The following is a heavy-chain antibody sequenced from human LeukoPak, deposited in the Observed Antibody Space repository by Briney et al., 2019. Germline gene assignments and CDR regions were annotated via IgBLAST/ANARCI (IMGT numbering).Heavy chain of an antibody. Sequence: GESLRISCKASGYSFTNYWIAWVRQKPGKGLEWMGIMHPGEAEINYSPSFQGQVTISADTSISTAYLEWYSLKASDSAIYYCAKTIASLGSGARYFDPWGQGTMITVSS. D-gene: IGHD5/OR15-5a*01. CDR1: GYSFTNYW. CDR2: MHPGEAEI. CDR3: AKTIASLGSGARYFDP. V-gene: IGHV5-51*01. J-gene: IGHJ5*02.